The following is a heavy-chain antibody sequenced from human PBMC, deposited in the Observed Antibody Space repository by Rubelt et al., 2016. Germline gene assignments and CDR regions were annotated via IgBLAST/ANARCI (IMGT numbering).Heavy chain of an antibody. CDR2: TRKEESDK. CDR1: GFTFSSYG. Sequence: QVQLVESGGGVVQPGGSLRLSCAASGFTFSSYGMHWVRQAPGKGLGWVAFTRKEESDKYYEDSVKGRFTISRENSKNTLYLQMNNRRGEDTAVYFCPTGGVDYWGQGTLVTVSS. V-gene: IGHV3-30*02. J-gene: IGHJ4*02. CDR3: PTGGVDY. D-gene: IGHD3-16*01.